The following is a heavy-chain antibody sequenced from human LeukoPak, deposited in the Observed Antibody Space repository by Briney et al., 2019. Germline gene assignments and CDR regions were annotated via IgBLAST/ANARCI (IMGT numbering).Heavy chain of an antibody. Sequence: MSSETLSLTCTVSGGSISSSSYYWGWIRQPPGKGLEWIGSIYYSGSTYYNPSLKSRVTISVDTSKNQFSLKLSSVTAADTAVYYCAKSGGYGLIDYWGQGTRVTVSS. D-gene: IGHD1-26*01. CDR1: GGSISSSSYY. CDR3: AKSGGYGLIDY. J-gene: IGHJ4*02. CDR2: IYYSGST. V-gene: IGHV4-39*01.